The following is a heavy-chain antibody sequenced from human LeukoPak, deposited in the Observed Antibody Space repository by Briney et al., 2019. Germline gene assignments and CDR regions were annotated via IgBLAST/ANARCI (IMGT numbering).Heavy chain of an antibody. J-gene: IGHJ5*02. CDR3: TRGLRLGYCSGGSCYYWFDP. V-gene: IGHV4-34*01. CDR2: INHSGST. CDR1: GGSFSGYY. D-gene: IGHD2-15*01. Sequence: SETLSLTCAVYGGSFSGYYWSWIRQPPGKGLEWIGEINHSGSTNYNPSLQSRVTISADTSKNQFSLNLRSVIAADTAVYYCTRGLRLGYCSGGSCYYWFDPWGQGTGSPSPQ.